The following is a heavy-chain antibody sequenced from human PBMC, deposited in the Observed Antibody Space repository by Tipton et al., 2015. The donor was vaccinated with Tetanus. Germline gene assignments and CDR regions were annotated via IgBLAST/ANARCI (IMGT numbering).Heavy chain of an antibody. CDR2: IYYSGSS. V-gene: IGHV4-31*03. J-gene: IGHJ4*02. CDR1: DDSIRGGGYY. Sequence: SLSLTFPVSDDSIRGGGYYWSWIRQHPGKGLEWIGYIYYSGSSYYNPSLKGRVSLSVATSKKQFYLRLTSVTAADTAVYYCARTRRLTGLPNSGSYFDSWGPGTAVTVSS. CDR3: ARTRRLTGLPNSGSYFDS. D-gene: IGHD1-26*01.